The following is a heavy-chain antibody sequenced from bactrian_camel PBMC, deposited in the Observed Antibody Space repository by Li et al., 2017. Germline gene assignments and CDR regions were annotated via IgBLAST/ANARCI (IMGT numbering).Heavy chain of an antibody. J-gene: IGHJ4*01. CDR1: NHRGNC. D-gene: IGHD3*01. CDR2: LYTSGST. V-gene: IGHV3S53*01. Sequence: HVQLVESGGGSVQAGGSLRLSCLYNHRGNCMGWFRQAPGKEREGVALLYTSGSTFYPDSVKGRFAISQDNAKKTVSLQMNSLKPEDTAMYYCAADRYCTGRGHLLLLAEYTEWGQGTQVTVS. CDR3: AADRYCTGRGHLLLLAEYTE.